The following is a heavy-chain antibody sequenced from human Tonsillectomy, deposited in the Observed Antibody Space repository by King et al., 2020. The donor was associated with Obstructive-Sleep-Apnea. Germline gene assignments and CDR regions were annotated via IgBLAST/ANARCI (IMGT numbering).Heavy chain of an antibody. CDR1: GFTFSSYG. CDR2: IWYDGSNK. D-gene: IGHD3-9*01. J-gene: IGHJ4*02. V-gene: IGHV3-33*01. Sequence: VQLVESGGGVVQPGRSLRLSCAASGFTFSSYGMHWVRQAPGKGLEWVAVIWYDGSNKYYADSVKGRFTISRDNSKNTLYLQMNSLRAEDTAVYYCARDHPYDIVTGYYPFDYWGQGTLVTVSS. CDR3: ARDHPYDIVTGYYPFDY.